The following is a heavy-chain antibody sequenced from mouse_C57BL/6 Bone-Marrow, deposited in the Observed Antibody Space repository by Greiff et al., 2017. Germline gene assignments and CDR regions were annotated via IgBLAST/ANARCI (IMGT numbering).Heavy chain of an antibody. V-gene: IGHV1-63*01. CDR1: GYTFTNYW. Sequence: VQLQQSGAELVRPGTSVKMSCKASGYTFTNYWIGWAKQRPGHGLEWIGDIYPGGGYTNYNEKVKGKATLTADKSSSTAYMQFSSLTSEDSAIYYCARSAYYSNYGHAMDYWGQGTSVTVSS. CDR3: ARSAYYSNYGHAMDY. CDR2: IYPGGGYT. D-gene: IGHD2-5*01. J-gene: IGHJ4*01.